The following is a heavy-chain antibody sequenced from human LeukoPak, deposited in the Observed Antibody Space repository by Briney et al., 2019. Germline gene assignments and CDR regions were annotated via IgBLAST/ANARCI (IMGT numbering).Heavy chain of an antibody. CDR2: IYYSGST. CDR3: ARISGYLTY. J-gene: IGHJ4*02. V-gene: IGHV4-59*01. D-gene: IGHD3-22*01. Sequence: SETLPLTCTVSGGSIIGYYWSWIRQSPGKGLEWIGYIYYSGSTNYNPSLKSRVTISVDTSKNQFSLKLSSVTAADTAIYYCARISGYLTYWGQGTLVTVSS. CDR1: GGSIIGYY.